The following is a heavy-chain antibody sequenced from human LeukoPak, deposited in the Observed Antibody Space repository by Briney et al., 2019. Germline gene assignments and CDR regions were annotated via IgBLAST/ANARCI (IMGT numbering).Heavy chain of an antibody. J-gene: IGHJ4*02. Sequence: SETLSLTCTVSGVSISSYYWSWIRLPPGKGLEWIGYIYYSGSTNYNPSLKRRVTISVDTSKNQFSLKLSSVTAADTAVYYCARYSYGILFDYWGQGTLVTVSS. CDR1: GVSISSYY. V-gene: IGHV4-59*01. CDR3: ARYSYGILFDY. D-gene: IGHD5-18*01. CDR2: IYYSGST.